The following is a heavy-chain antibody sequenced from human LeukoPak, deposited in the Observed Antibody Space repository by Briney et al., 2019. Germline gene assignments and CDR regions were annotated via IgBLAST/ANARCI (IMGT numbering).Heavy chain of an antibody. CDR3: ARGGPSSRWFDP. CDR1: GGSISRDY. D-gene: IGHD2-2*01. V-gene: IGHV4-59*01. J-gene: IGHJ5*02. Sequence: KPSETLSLTCTVPGGSISRDYWSWIRQPPGRGLEWIAFLFNGGTPDYNPSLKSRITISVDTSRNQFSLNLNSVTAADTAVYYCARGGPSSRWFDPWGQGILVTVSA. CDR2: LFNGGTP.